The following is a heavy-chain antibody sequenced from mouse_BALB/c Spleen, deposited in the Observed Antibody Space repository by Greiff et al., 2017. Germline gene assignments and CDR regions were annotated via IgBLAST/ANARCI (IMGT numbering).Heavy chain of an antibody. J-gene: IGHJ4*01. V-gene: IGHV1-9*01. CDR2: ILPGSGST. Sequence: VKLMESGAELMKPGASVKISCKATGYTFSSYWIEWVKQRPGHGLEWIGEILPGSGSTNYNEKFKGKATFTADTSSNTAYMQLSSLTSEDSAVYYCASRDSYYAMDYWGQGTSVTVSS. D-gene: IGHD3-3*01. CDR3: ASRDSYYAMDY. CDR1: GYTFSSYW.